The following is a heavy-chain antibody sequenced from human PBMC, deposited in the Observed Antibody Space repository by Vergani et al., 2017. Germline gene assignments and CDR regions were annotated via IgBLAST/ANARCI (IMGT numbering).Heavy chain of an antibody. V-gene: IGHV4-34*01. CDR3: ARVPDYDFWSGYYTYYYYYMDV. D-gene: IGHD3-3*01. J-gene: IGHJ6*03. Sequence: QVQLQQWGAGLLKPSETLSLTCAVYGGSFSGYYWSWIRQPPGKGLEWIGEINHSGSTNYNPSLKCRVTISVDTSKNQFSLKLSSVTAADTAVYYCARVPDYDFWSGYYTYYYYYMDVWGKGTTVTVSS. CDR2: INHSGST. CDR1: GGSFSGYY.